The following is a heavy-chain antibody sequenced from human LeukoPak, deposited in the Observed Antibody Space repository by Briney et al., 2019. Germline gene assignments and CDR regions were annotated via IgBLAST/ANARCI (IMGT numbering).Heavy chain of an antibody. CDR3: ARALNYYDSSGYAPFDY. CDR1: GGTFSSYA. CDR2: IIPIFGTA. Sequence: SVKVSCKASGGTFSSYAISWVRQAPGQGLEWMGGIIPIFGTANYAQKFQGRVTITADESTSTAYMELSSLRSEDTAVCYCARALNYYDSSGYAPFDYCGQGTLVTVSS. V-gene: IGHV1-69*01. D-gene: IGHD3-22*01. J-gene: IGHJ4*02.